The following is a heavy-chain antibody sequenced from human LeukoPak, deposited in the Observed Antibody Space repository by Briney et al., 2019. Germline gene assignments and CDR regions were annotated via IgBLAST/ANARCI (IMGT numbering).Heavy chain of an antibody. D-gene: IGHD4-17*01. V-gene: IGHV3-11*04. J-gene: IGHJ4*02. CDR3: ARGHDYGDNGPIFDY. Sequence: GGSLRLSCAASGFTFSDYYMSWIRQAPGKGLEWVSYISSSGSTIYYADSVKGRFTISRDNSKSTLYLQMNSLRVEDTAVYYCARGHDYGDNGPIFDYWGQGTLVTVSS. CDR2: ISSSGSTI. CDR1: GFTFSDYY.